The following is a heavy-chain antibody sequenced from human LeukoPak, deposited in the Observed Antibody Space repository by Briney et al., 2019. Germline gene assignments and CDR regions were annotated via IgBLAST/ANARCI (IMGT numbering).Heavy chain of an antibody. CDR1: GGSISSSH. Sequence: PSETLSLTCTVSGGSISSSHWNWIRQSPGKGLEWIGYIYYNGGTKYNPSLESRVTISLDRSKNQFSLKLSSMTAADTAVYYCARGFYWNFDYWGQGTLVTVSS. D-gene: IGHD1-1*01. J-gene: IGHJ4*02. V-gene: IGHV4-59*01. CDR3: ARGFYWNFDY. CDR2: IYYNGGT.